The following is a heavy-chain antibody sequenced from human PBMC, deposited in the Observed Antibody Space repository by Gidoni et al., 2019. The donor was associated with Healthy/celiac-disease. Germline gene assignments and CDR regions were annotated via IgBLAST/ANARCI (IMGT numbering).Heavy chain of an antibody. J-gene: IGHJ4*02. D-gene: IGHD3-9*01. V-gene: IGHV3-30*18. CDR2: ISYDGSNK. CDR3: AKVPGRFDWLHHFDY. Sequence: QVQLVESGGGVVQPGRSLRLSCAASGFTFRSYAMHWVRQAPGKGLEWVAAISYDGSNKYYADSVKGRFTISRDNSKDTLYLQMNSLRPEDTAVYYCAKVPGRFDWLHHFDYWGQGTLVTVSS. CDR1: GFTFRSYA.